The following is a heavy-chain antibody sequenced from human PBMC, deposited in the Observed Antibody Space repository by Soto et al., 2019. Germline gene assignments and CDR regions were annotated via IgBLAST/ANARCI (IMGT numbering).Heavy chain of an antibody. CDR1: GYTFTGYY. CDR3: AREVYDYIWGSYRYYFDY. Sequence: VQLVQSGAEVKKPGASVKVSCKASGYTFTGYYMHWVRQAPGQGLEWMGWINPNSGGTNYAQKFQGWVTMTRDTSISTAYMELSRLRSDDTAVYYCAREVYDYIWGSYRYYFDYWGQGTLVTVSS. V-gene: IGHV1-2*04. CDR2: INPNSGGT. J-gene: IGHJ4*02. D-gene: IGHD3-16*02.